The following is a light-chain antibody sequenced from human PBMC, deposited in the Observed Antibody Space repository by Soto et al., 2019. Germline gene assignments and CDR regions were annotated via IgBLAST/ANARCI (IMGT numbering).Light chain of an antibody. CDR3: QQLNSYLT. V-gene: IGKV1-9*01. CDR2: AAS. Sequence: DIQLTQSPSFLSASVGDRVTITCRASQGISSYLAWYQQKSGKAPKLLIYAASTLESGVPSRFSGSGSGTEFTLTINSLQPEDFATYYCQQLNSYLTFGQGTKLEIK. CDR1: QGISSY. J-gene: IGKJ2*01.